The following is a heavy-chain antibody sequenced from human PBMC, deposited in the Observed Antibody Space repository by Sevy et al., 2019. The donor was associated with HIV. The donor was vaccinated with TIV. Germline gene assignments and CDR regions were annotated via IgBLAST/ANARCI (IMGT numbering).Heavy chain of an antibody. D-gene: IGHD3-10*01. CDR1: GGTFSSYA. Sequence: ASVKVSCKASGGTFSSYAISWVRQAPGQGLEWMGGIIPIFGTANYAQKFQGRVTITAEESTSTAYMELSSLRSEDTAVYYCATHGSGSYYNYYFDYWGQGTLVTVS. CDR3: ATHGSGSYYNYYFDY. V-gene: IGHV1-69*13. CDR2: IIPIFGTA. J-gene: IGHJ4*02.